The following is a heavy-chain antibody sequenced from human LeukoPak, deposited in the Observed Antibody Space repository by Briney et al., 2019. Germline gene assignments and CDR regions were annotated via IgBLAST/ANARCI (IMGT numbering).Heavy chain of an antibody. J-gene: IGHJ5*02. Sequence: SETLSLTCTVSGGSISSYYWCWIRQPPGKGLEWIGYIYYSGSTNYNPSLKSRVTISVDTSKNQFSLKLNSVTAADTAVYYCARDPRGGTSRDNWFDPWGQGTLVTVSS. D-gene: IGHD1-1*01. CDR3: ARDPRGGTSRDNWFDP. CDR1: GGSISSYY. V-gene: IGHV4-59*01. CDR2: IYYSGST.